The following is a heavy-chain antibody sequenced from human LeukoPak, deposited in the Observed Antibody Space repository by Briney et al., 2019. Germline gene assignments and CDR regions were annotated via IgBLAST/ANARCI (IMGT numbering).Heavy chain of an antibody. V-gene: IGHV4-34*01. Sequence: SETLSLTCAVYGGSFSGYYWSWIRQPPGKGLEWIGEINHSGSTNCNPSLKSRVTISVDTSKNQFSLKLSSVTAADTAVYYCARGKKLRYYDSSGYYFDYWGQGTLVTVSS. CDR2: INHSGST. D-gene: IGHD3-22*01. CDR3: ARGKKLRYYDSSGYYFDY. CDR1: GGSFSGYY. J-gene: IGHJ4*02.